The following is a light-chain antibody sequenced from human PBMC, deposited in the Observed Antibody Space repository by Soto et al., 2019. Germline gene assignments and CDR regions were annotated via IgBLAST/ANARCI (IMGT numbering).Light chain of an antibody. CDR1: SSDVGGYNY. CDR3: SSFTSAYTFV. J-gene: IGLJ1*01. Sequence: LTQPASVSGSAGQSIAISCTGTSSDVGGYNYVSWYQQHPGKAPKLLLSEVSKRPSGVPDRFSGSKSGNTASLTISGLQTQDEADYYCSSFTSAYTFVFGTGTKVTVL. CDR2: EVS. V-gene: IGLV2-14*01.